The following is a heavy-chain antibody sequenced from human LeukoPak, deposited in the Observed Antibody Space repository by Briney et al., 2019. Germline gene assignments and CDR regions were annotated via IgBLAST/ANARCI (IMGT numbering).Heavy chain of an antibody. V-gene: IGHV3-7*01. D-gene: IGHD3-10*01. CDR2: IKQDGSEK. CDR3: ARDRRFGVNWFDP. J-gene: IGHJ5*02. Sequence: GGSLRLSCAASGFTFSSYWMSWVRQAPGKGLEWVANIKQDGSEKYYVDSVKGRFTISRDNAKNSLYLQMNSLRAEDTAVYYCARDRRFGVNWFDPWGQGTLVTVSS. CDR1: GFTFSSYW.